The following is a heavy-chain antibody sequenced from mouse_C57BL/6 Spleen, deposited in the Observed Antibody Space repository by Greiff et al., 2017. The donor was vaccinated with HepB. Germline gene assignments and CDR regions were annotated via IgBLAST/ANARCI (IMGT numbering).Heavy chain of an antibody. Sequence: QVQLQQPGAELVKPGASVKLSCKASGYTFTSYWMHWVKQRPGRGLEWIGRIDPNSGGTKYNEKFKSKATLTVDKPSSTAYMQRSSLTSEDAAVSYCARSRDYGSSYQAWFAYWGQGTLVTVSA. CDR2: IDPNSGGT. CDR3: ARSRDYGSSYQAWFAY. D-gene: IGHD1-1*01. J-gene: IGHJ3*01. V-gene: IGHV1-72*01. CDR1: GYTFTSYW.